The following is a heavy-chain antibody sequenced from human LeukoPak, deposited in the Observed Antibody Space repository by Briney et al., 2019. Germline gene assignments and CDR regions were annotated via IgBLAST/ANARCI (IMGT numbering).Heavy chain of an antibody. CDR2: ISGSGVGT. Sequence: PGGSLRLSCAASVFTFSSYGMGWVRQAPGKGLEWVSSISGSGVGTYYADSVKGRFTISRDNSKNTLYLQMNSLRAEDTAVYYCAKEWLRFEYYYMDVWGKGTTVTTSS. V-gene: IGHV3-23*01. CDR1: VFTFSSYG. D-gene: IGHD5-12*01. CDR3: AKEWLRFEYYYMDV. J-gene: IGHJ6*03.